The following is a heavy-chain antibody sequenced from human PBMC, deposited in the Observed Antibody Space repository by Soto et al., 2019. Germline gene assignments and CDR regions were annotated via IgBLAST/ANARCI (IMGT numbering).Heavy chain of an antibody. CDR1: GFTFSSYA. CDR3: AKNPRLYYEFGGGEYLFDY. D-gene: IGHD3-3*01. V-gene: IGHV3-23*01. J-gene: IGHJ4*02. CDR2: ISGSGGST. Sequence: GGSLRLSCAASGFTFSSYAMSWVRQAPGKGLEWVSAISGSGGSTYYADSVKGRFTISRDNSKNTLYLQMNSLRAEDTAVYYCAKNPRLYYEFGGGEYLFDYRAQRTPVTVSS.